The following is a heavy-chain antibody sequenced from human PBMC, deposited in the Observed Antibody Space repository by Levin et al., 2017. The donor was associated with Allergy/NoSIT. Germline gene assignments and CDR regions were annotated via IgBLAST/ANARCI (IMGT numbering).Heavy chain of an antibody. CDR3: ARGEDGSGSSNNWFDP. J-gene: IGHJ5*02. D-gene: IGHD3-10*01. CDR1: GFTFSSYA. Sequence: LSLTCAASGFTFSSYAMHWVRQAPGKGLEWVAVISYDGSNKYYADSVKGRFTISRDNSKNTLYLQMNSLRAEDTAVYYCARGEDGSGSSNNWFDPWGQGTLVTVSS. V-gene: IGHV3-30-3*01. CDR2: ISYDGSNK.